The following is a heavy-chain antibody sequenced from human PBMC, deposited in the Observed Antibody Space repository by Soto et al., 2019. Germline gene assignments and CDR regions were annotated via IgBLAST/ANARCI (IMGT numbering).Heavy chain of an antibody. CDR3: ARDDRYCSSTSCYTGWFAP. V-gene: IGHV4-31*03. D-gene: IGHD2-2*02. CDR2: IFYSGST. Sequence: SETLSLTCTVSGGSINSGGYYWSWIRQHPGKGLEWIGYIFYSGSTYYNPSLKSRVTMSVDTSKNQFSLKLSSVTAADTAVYYCARDDRYCSSTSCYTGWFAPWGQGTLVTVSS. CDR1: GGSINSGGYY. J-gene: IGHJ5*02.